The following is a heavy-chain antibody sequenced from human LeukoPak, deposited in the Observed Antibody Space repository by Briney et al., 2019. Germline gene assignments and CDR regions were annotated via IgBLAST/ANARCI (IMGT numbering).Heavy chain of an antibody. Sequence: PSETLSLTCTVSGGSISSSSYYWGWIRQPPGKGLEWIGSIYYSGGTYYNPSLKSRVTISVDTSKNQFSLKLSSVTAADTAVYYCARYYYDSSGYFDYWGQGTLVTVSS. CDR1: GGSISSSSYY. CDR2: IYYSGGT. D-gene: IGHD3-22*01. J-gene: IGHJ4*02. V-gene: IGHV4-39*01. CDR3: ARYYYDSSGYFDY.